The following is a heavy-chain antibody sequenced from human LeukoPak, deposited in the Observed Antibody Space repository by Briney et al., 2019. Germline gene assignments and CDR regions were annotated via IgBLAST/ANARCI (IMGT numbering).Heavy chain of an antibody. D-gene: IGHD3-22*01. Sequence: GESLTISCKGSGYSFTTYWIGWVRQMPGKGLEWMGIIYPGDSNTRYSPSFQGQVTISADKSIRTAYLQWSSLKASDTAMYYCARLHDSRADYWGQGTLVTVSS. J-gene: IGHJ4*02. CDR1: GYSFTTYW. CDR2: IYPGDSNT. CDR3: ARLHDSRADY. V-gene: IGHV5-51*01.